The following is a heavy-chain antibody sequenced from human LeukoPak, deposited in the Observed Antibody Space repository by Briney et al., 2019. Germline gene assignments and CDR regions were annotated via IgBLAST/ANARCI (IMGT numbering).Heavy chain of an antibody. D-gene: IGHD4-11*01. CDR1: GFTFSSYW. V-gene: IGHV3-7*01. J-gene: IGHJ4*02. Sequence: GGTLRLSCAASGFTFSSYWWSWVRQPPGKGLEWVANIKQDGSEKYYVDSVKGRFTISRDNAKNSLYLQMNSLRAEDTAVYYCAARVNWGTTVSDYWGQGTLVTVSA. CDR3: AARVNWGTTVSDY. CDR2: IKQDGSEK.